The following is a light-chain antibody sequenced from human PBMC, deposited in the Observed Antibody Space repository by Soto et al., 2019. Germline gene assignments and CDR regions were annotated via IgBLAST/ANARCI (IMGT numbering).Light chain of an antibody. CDR1: QTIDRW. V-gene: IGKV1-5*01. CDR2: DAS. J-gene: IGKJ1*01. CDR3: QQYEGNPT. Sequence: DIQLTQSPSTLSASIGDRVVITCRASQTIDRWLAWYQQRPGLAPRLLIYDASTLESGVPSRFSGSGSETEFTLTISSLKPDDFATYNCQQYEGNPTFGQGTTVEVK.